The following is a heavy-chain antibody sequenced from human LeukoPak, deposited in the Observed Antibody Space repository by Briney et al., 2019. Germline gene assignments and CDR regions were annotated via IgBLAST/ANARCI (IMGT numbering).Heavy chain of an antibody. V-gene: IGHV1-8*01. CDR1: GYTFTGYD. CDR2: MNPNSGNT. Sequence: ASVKVSCKASGYTFTGYDINWVRQATGQGREWMGWMNPNSGNTGYAQKFQGRVTMTRNTSISTAYMELSSLRSEDTAVYYCARARRILEWLFQPPDYWGQGTLVTVSS. CDR3: ARARRILEWLFQPPDY. D-gene: IGHD3-3*01. J-gene: IGHJ4*02.